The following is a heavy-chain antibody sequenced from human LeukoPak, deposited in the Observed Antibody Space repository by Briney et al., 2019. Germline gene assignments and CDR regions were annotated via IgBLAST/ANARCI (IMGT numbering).Heavy chain of an antibody. J-gene: IGHJ5*02. Sequence: SETLSLTCAVYGGSFSSYYWGWIRQPPGKGLEWIGTIYYSGSTYYNPSLTSRVTISVDTSKNQFSLKLSSVTAADTAVYYCARDPSGHLVRGRWFDPWGQGTLVTVSS. D-gene: IGHD6-6*01. CDR2: IYYSGST. V-gene: IGHV4-39*07. CDR3: ARDPSGHLVRGRWFDP. CDR1: GGSFSSYY.